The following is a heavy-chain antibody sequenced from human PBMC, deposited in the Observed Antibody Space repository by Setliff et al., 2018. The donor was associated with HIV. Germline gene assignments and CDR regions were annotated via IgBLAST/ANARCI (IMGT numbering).Heavy chain of an antibody. J-gene: IGHJ6*03. CDR1: GFTFSDYY. D-gene: IGHD3-16*01. CDR3: GGGGDYSSYYMDV. Sequence: GGSLRLSCAASGFTFSDYYMSWLRQAPGKGLEWVSYISRDGNTIYYADSVKGRFTISRDNAKNSLYLQMNRLRPEDTAVYYCGGGGDYSSYYMDVWGKGTTVTVSS. CDR2: ISRDGNTI. V-gene: IGHV3-11*01.